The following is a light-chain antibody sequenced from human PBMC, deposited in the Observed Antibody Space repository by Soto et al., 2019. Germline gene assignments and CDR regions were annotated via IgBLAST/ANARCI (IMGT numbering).Light chain of an antibody. Sequence: SYELTQPPSVSVSPGQTANIPCSGDTLGERYTSWYQQKAGQSPVLIIYRDDKRPAGIPERFSGSKSGNTATLTISGTQAMDKAEYFCQAWDSTTVVFGGGTKLTFL. CDR1: TLGERY. J-gene: IGLJ2*01. V-gene: IGLV3-1*01. CDR3: QAWDSTTVV. CDR2: RDD.